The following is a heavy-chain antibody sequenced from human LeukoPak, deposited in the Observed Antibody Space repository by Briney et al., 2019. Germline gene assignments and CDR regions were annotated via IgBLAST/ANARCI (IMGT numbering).Heavy chain of an antibody. J-gene: IGHJ4*02. V-gene: IGHV3-23*01. CDR3: AKVYRSRMIVVGSHFDY. D-gene: IGHD3-22*01. CDR1: GFTFSSYA. CDR2: VSGSGGST. Sequence: HGGSLRLSCAASGFTFSSYAMSWVRQAPGKGLEWVSAVSGSGGSTYYADSVKGRFTISRDNSKNTLYLQMNSLRAEDTAVYYCAKVYRSRMIVVGSHFDYWGQGTLVTVSS.